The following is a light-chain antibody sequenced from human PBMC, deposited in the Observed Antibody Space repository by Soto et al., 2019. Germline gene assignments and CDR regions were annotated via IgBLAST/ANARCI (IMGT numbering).Light chain of an antibody. CDR3: SSYTTSSTYV. Sequence: QSALTQPASVSGSPGQSITISCTGSSRDYVSWYQQHPGKAPKLIIYEVTNRPSGVSSRFSGSKSGNTASLTISGLQAEDEADYYCSSYTTSSTYVFGTGTKLTVL. CDR2: EVT. J-gene: IGLJ1*01. CDR1: SRDY. V-gene: IGLV2-14*01.